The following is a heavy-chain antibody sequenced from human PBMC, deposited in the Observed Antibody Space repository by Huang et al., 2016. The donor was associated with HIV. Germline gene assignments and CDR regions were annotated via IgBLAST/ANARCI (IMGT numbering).Heavy chain of an antibody. J-gene: IGHJ5*02. Sequence: QVQLVESGGGLVKPGGSLRLSCAASGFTFSDHYMSWIRQAPGMGLEWVSHISDSGSTSYYADSVKGRFTISRDNAKKLVYLQMNSLRADDTAVYFCARDKAWFDPWGQGTLVTVSS. CDR3: ARDKAWFDP. CDR2: ISDSGSTS. CDR1: GFTFSDHY. V-gene: IGHV3-11*04.